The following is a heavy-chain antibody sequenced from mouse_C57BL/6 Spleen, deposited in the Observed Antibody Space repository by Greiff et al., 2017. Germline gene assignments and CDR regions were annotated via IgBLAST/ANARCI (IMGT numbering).Heavy chain of an antibody. CDR2: ISSGGDYI. Sequence: EVMLVESGEGLVKPGGSLKLSCAASGFTFSSYAMSWVRQTPEKRLEWVAYISSGGDYIYYADTVKGRFTISRANARNTLYLQMSSLKSEDTAMYYCTSLLGYDYDAGFAYWGQGTLVTVSA. D-gene: IGHD2-4*01. CDR3: TSLLGYDYDAGFAY. CDR1: GFTFSSYA. V-gene: IGHV5-9-1*02. J-gene: IGHJ3*01.